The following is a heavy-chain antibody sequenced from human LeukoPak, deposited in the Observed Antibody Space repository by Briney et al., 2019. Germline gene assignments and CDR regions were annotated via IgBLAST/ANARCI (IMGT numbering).Heavy chain of an antibody. V-gene: IGHV4-34*01. CDR1: GGSFSGYY. CDR2: INHSGST. Sequence: SETLSLTCAVFGGSFSGYYWSWIRQPPGKGLEWIGEINHSGSTNYNPSLKSRVTLSLDTSKNQFSLKLTSVTAADTAVYYCARRKSSSKNCFDYWGQGTLVTVSS. J-gene: IGHJ4*02. CDR3: ARRKSSSKNCFDY. D-gene: IGHD6-13*01.